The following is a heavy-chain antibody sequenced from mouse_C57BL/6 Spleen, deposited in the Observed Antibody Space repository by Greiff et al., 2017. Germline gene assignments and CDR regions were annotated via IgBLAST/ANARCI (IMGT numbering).Heavy chain of an antibody. D-gene: IGHD2-14*01. Sequence: VQLVESGAELVKPGASVKISCKASGYAFSSYWMNWVKQRPGKGLEWIGQIYPGDGDTNYNGKFKGKATLTADKSSSTAYMQLSSLTSEDSAVYFCARIGTREGDYWGQGTTLTVSS. V-gene: IGHV1-80*01. CDR1: GYAFSSYW. CDR2: IYPGDGDT. CDR3: ARIGTREGDY. J-gene: IGHJ2*01.